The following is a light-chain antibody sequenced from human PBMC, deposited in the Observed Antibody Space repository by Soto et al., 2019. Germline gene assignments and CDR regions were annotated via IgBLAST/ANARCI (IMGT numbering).Light chain of an antibody. V-gene: IGKV3-11*01. CDR3: QHRSTWPS. CDR2: DAS. J-gene: IGKJ5*01. CDR1: QSVGSY. Sequence: EIVLTQSPATLSLSPGGRATLSCRASQSVGSYLDWYQQKPGQAPRLLMYDASSRASGIPNRFSGSGYGTDFTLTIRSLEPEDFAIYYCQHRSTWPSFGQGTRLEIK.